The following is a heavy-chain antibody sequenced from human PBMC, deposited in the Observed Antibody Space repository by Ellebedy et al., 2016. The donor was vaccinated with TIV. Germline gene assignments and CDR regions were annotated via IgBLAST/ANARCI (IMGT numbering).Heavy chain of an antibody. D-gene: IGHD2-15*01. J-gene: IGHJ6*02. Sequence: GESLKISCAASGFTFSSYGMHWVRQAPGKGLEWVSAISGSGGSTYYADSVKRRFTISRDNSKNTLYLQMNSLRAEDTAVYYCASCSGSSRYSYDYYGMDVWGQGTTVTVSS. CDR2: ISGSGGST. V-gene: IGHV3-23*01. CDR3: ASCSGSSRYSYDYYGMDV. CDR1: GFTFSSYG.